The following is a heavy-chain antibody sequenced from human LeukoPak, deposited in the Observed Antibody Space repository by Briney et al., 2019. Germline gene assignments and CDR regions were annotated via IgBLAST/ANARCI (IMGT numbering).Heavy chain of an antibody. Sequence: GGSLRLSCAASGFTFSDYYMSWIRQAPGKGLEWVANIKEDGSERYYGDSVKGRFSIYRDNARSLVFLQMNSLRVEDSAVYYCARDEVGGFFDFWGEGTLVTVSS. V-gene: IGHV3-7*01. D-gene: IGHD3-10*01. CDR3: ARDEVGGFFDF. CDR1: GFTFSDYY. J-gene: IGHJ4*02. CDR2: IKEDGSER.